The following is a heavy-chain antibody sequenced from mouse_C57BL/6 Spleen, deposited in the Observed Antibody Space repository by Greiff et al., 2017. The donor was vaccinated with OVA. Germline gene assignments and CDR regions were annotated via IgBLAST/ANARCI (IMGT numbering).Heavy chain of an antibody. CDR3: ARNYYGSSYVWYFDV. J-gene: IGHJ1*03. D-gene: IGHD1-1*01. CDR2: ISGGGGNT. CDR1: GFTFSSYT. Sequence: EVKLVESGGGLVKPGGSLKLSCAASGFTFSSYTMSWVRQTPEKRLEWVATISGGGGNTYYPDSVKGRFTISRDNAKNTLYLQMSSLRSEDTALYYCARNYYGSSYVWYFDVWGTGTTVTVSS. V-gene: IGHV5-9*01.